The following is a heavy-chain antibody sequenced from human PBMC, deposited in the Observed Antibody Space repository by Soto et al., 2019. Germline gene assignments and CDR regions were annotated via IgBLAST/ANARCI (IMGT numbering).Heavy chain of an antibody. CDR3: EREPPALKGDAYDV. Sequence: QVQLVQSGAEMKRPGSSVNVSCKASGGTFSSYTISWVRQAPGQGLEWVGRIIPLLRIANYAQKFQGRVTITADRCSGTAYMDLSSFTSDDTAIYYCEREPPALKGDAYDVWGQGTMVIVSA. J-gene: IGHJ3*01. V-gene: IGHV1-69*08. CDR2: IIPLLRIA. CDR1: GGTFSSYT.